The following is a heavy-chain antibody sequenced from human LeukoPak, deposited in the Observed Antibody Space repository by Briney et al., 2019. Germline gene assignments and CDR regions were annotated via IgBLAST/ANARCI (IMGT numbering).Heavy chain of an antibody. CDR1: RFTFSDCY. V-gene: IGHV3-11*04. CDR2: ISSSGNTI. D-gene: IGHD3-3*01. J-gene: IGHJ5*02. Sequence: GGSLRLSCAASRFTFSDCYMSWIRQTPGKGLEWVSYISSSGNTIYYADSVRGRFTISRDNAKNSLYLQMSSLRAEDTAVYYCARDRGGNDFWSGYYSNWFDPWGQGTLVTVSS. CDR3: ARDRGGNDFWSGYYSNWFDP.